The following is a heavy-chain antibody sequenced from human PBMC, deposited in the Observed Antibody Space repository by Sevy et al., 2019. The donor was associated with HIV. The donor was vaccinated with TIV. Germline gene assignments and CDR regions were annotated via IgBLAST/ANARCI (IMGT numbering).Heavy chain of an antibody. V-gene: IGHV3-53*01. CDR2: IYTGSST. D-gene: IGHD2-2*01. CDR3: AREYCTTTSCHYYFGMDV. J-gene: IGHJ6*02. Sequence: GGSLRLSCAASGFSVSNSYMSWVRQAPGKGLEWVSVIYTGSSTYYADSVKGRFSISRGNSQNTVYLPMNSLRADDTAAYYCAREYCTTTSCHYYFGMDVWGQGTTVTVSS. CDR1: GFSVSNSY.